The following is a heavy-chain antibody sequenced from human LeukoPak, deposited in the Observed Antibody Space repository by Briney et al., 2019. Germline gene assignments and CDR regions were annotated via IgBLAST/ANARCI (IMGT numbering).Heavy chain of an antibody. CDR3: ARGEWFGELKPPDY. V-gene: IGHV4-34*01. CDR2: INHSGST. CDR1: GGSFSGYY. D-gene: IGHD3-10*01. Sequence: SETLSLTCAVYGGSFSGYYWSWIRQPLGKGLEWVGEINHSGSTNYNPSLKSRVTISVDTSKNQFSLKLSSVTAADTAVYYCARGEWFGELKPPDYWGQGTLVTVSS. J-gene: IGHJ4*02.